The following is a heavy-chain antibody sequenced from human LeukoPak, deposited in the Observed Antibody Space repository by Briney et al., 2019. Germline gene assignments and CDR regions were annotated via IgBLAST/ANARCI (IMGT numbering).Heavy chain of an antibody. CDR1: GFTFNTYT. V-gene: IGHV3-21*01. CDR3: ARGRVGQWLVDAFDI. D-gene: IGHD6-19*01. CDR2: ISSSSIYI. Sequence: GGTLRLSCAASGFTFNTYTINWVRQAPGKGLEWVSSISSSSIYIYYADSLKGRFTISRNNAKNSLYLHIDSLRAEDTAVYYCARGRVGQWLVDAFDIWGQGTMVTVSS. J-gene: IGHJ3*02.